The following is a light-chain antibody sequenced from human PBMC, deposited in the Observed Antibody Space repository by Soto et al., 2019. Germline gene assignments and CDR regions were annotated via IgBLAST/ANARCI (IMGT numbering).Light chain of an antibody. CDR2: KAS. J-gene: IGKJ1*01. CDR3: QYYKRHSLP. CDR1: QTISSW. Sequence: IQVIKSLYTRSGLVGGRVTMTCRASQTISSWLAWYQQKPGKAPKLLIYKASTLKSGVPSRFSGSGSGTEFTRTISCLQPDNFATYCSQYYKRHSLPVGQGTKVDIK. V-gene: IGKV1-5*03.